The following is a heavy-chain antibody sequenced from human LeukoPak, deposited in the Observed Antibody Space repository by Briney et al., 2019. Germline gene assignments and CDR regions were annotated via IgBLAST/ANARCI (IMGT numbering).Heavy chain of an antibody. J-gene: IGHJ5*02. CDR2: IYHSGST. D-gene: IGHD3-10*01. Sequence: SETLSLTCAVSGYSISSGYYWGWIRQPPGKGLEWIGTIYHSGSTYYNPSLKSRVTISVDTSKNQFSLKLSSVTAADTAVYYCARASYYYGSGSYPYQNWFDPWGQGTLVTVSS. V-gene: IGHV4-38-2*01. CDR1: GYSISSGYY. CDR3: ARASYYYGSGSYPYQNWFDP.